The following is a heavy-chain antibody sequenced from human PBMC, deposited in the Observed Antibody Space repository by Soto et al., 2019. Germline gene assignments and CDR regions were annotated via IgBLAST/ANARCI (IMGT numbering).Heavy chain of an antibody. J-gene: IGHJ3*02. V-gene: IGHV1-2*02. CDR1: GYPVTAYY. CDR2: INPATGAA. D-gene: IGHD6-19*01. Sequence: QLHLVQSGAVVKKPGASVTVSCSASGYPVTAYYMHWVRQAPGRGLEWMGGINPATGAAKYTQTFDGRAPMTSDASTSTGFRELSGLTSEDSAVFYRARGGGVRVAGSAAFDMWGQGTLVTVSS. CDR3: ARGGGVRVAGSAAFDM.